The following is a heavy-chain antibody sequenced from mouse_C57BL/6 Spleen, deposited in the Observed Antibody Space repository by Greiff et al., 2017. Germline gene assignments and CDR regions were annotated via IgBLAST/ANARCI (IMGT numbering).Heavy chain of an antibody. J-gene: IGHJ2*01. D-gene: IGHD1-1*01. CDR3: ANSIITVVYYLDY. V-gene: IGHV1-82*01. CDR2: IYPGDGDT. Sequence: QVQLQQSGPELVKPGASVKISCKASGYAFSSSWMNWVKQRPGKGLEWIGRIYPGDGDTNYNGKFKGKATLTADKSSSTAYMQLSSLTSEDSAVYFCANSIITVVYYLDYGGHGTTLTVSS. CDR1: GYAFSSSW.